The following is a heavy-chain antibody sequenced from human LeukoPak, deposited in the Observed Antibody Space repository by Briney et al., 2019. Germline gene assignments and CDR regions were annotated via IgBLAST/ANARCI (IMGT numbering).Heavy chain of an antibody. CDR1: GGSISSYS. D-gene: IGHD1-7*01. CDR3: ARSWGAGTTVV. J-gene: IGHJ4*02. Sequence: PPETLSLTCTVSGGSISSYSWNWIRQPPGKGLEWIGYIHYSGNSNYNPSLKSRVTISVDTSKNQLSLKLSSVTAADTAVYYCARSWGAGTTVVWGQGTLVTVSP. V-gene: IGHV4-59*01. CDR2: IHYSGNS.